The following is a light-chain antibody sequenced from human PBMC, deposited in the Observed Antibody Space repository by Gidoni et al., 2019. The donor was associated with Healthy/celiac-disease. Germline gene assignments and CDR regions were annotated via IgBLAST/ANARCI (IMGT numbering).Light chain of an antibody. CDR3: QQSYSTPRT. V-gene: IGKV1-39*01. CDR2: AAS. CDR1: QSISSY. J-gene: IGKJ1*01. Sequence: DLQMTQSTTSLSASVGDRVTSTCRASQSISSYLNWYQQKPGKAPKLLIYAASSLQSGVPARFSGSGSGTDFTLTISSLQPEDFATYYCQQSYSTPRTFGQGTKVEIK.